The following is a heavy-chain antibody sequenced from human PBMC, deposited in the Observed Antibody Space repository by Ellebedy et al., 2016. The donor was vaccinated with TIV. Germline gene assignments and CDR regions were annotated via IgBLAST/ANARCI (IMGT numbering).Heavy chain of an antibody. J-gene: IGHJ6*02. D-gene: IGHD5-12*01. CDR1: GFTFSSYS. CDR3: ARLLRYWGYSGYDQDYYYYGMDV. Sequence: GGSLRPSXAASGFTFSSYSMNWVRQAPGKGLEWVSSISSSSSYIYYADSVKGRFTISRDNAKNSLYLQMNSLRAEDTAVYYCARLLRYWGYSGYDQDYYYYGMDVWGQGTTVTVSS. V-gene: IGHV3-21*01. CDR2: ISSSSSYI.